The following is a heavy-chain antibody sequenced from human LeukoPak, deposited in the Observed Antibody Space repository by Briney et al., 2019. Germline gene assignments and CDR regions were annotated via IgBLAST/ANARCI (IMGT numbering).Heavy chain of an antibody. V-gene: IGHV4-61*02. Sequence: SQTLSLTCTVSGDSISSGNYYWTWIRQPAGKGLEWIGRIYTSGSTNYNPSLKSRVTISVDTSKNQFSLKLSSVTAADTAVYYCATLGYSYGTDYWRQGTLVTVSS. CDR3: ATLGYSYGTDY. D-gene: IGHD5-18*01. J-gene: IGHJ4*02. CDR1: GDSISSGNYY. CDR2: IYTSGST.